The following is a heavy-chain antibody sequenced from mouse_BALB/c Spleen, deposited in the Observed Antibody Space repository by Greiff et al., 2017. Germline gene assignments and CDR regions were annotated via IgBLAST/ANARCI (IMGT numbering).Heavy chain of an antibody. J-gene: IGHJ4*01. Sequence: EVQGVEFGGGLVKPGGSLKLSCAASGFTFSSYAMSWVRQSPEKRLEWVAEISSGGSYTYYPDTVTGRFTISRDNAKNTLYLEMSSLRSEDTAMYYCARTLRYAMDYWGQGTSVTVSS. CDR2: ISSGGSYT. D-gene: IGHD1-1*01. CDR1: GFTFSSYA. V-gene: IGHV5-9-4*01. CDR3: ARTLRYAMDY.